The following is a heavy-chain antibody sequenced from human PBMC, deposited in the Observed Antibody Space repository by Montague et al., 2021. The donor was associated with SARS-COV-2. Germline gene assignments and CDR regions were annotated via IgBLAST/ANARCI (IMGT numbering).Heavy chain of an antibody. J-gene: IGHJ4*02. CDR2: NYLHGNA. D-gene: IGHD2-21*02. CDR3: ARGRVTRAGFDY. Sequence: SETLSLTCAVYGGSFTGYYWGWIRQSPGKGLEWIGSNYLHGNAYYNLSLNSRVTISLDTSNNQFSLRLTSVTTSDTAVYYCARGRVTRAGFDYWGQGIRVIVSS. CDR1: GGSFTGYY. V-gene: IGHV4-34*01.